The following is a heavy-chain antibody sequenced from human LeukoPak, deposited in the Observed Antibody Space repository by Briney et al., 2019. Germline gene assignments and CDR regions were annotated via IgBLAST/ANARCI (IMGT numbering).Heavy chain of an antibody. D-gene: IGHD3-9*01. V-gene: IGHV3-48*03. CDR2: ISDSGSPK. Sequence: PGGSLRLSCAASGFTFSSHEMNWVRQAPGKGLEWVSYISDSGSPKYYADSVKGRFTVSRDNAKNSLYLQMNSLRAEDTALYYCARQTLGATGYSAFDFWGQGTLVTVSS. J-gene: IGHJ3*01. CDR3: ARQTLGATGYSAFDF. CDR1: GFTFSSHE.